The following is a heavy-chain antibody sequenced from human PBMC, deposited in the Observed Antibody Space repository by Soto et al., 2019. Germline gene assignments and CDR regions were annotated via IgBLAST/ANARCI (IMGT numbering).Heavy chain of an antibody. CDR1: EFTFSDAW. CDR3: TTVRGGDSKEHYYYYMDV. CDR2: IKTKTDGGTA. Sequence: GGSLRLSCAASEFTFSDAWMSWVRQAPGKGLEWVGRIKTKTDGGTADYAAPVKDRFTISRDDSKHTLYLQMNSLKTEDTAVYYCTTVRGGDSKEHYYYYMDVWGKGTTVTVSS. V-gene: IGHV3-15*01. D-gene: IGHD4-17*01. J-gene: IGHJ6*03.